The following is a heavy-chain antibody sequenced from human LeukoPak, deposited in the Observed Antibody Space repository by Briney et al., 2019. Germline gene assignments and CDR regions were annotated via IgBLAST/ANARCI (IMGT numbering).Heavy chain of an antibody. V-gene: IGHV3-7*01. D-gene: IGHD1-26*01. J-gene: IGHJ4*02. CDR3: ASVQWEVRGVGSYFDY. Sequence: PGESLTLSCAVSGLTMSSFCKSWVRHPPAKGQGWEANIKQDGSEKFYVDSVMGRLTICRHNAKHSLYLQKHSAMTEHSSVYYCASVQWEVRGVGSYFDYWGQGTLVTVSS. CDR1: GLTMSSFC. CDR2: IKQDGSEK.